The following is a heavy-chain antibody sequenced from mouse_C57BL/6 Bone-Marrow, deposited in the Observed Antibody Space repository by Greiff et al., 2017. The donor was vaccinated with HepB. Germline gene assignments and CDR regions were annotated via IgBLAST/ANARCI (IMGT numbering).Heavy chain of an antibody. J-gene: IGHJ2*01. Sequence: EVQLVESGGGLVKPGGSLKLSCAASGFTLSRSAMSWVRQTPEKRLEWVATISDGGSYTYYPDNVKGRFTISRENAKNNLYLQMSNLKSEDTAMYYCARDRVTTPFDYWGKGTTLTVAS. D-gene: IGHD2-12*01. V-gene: IGHV5-4*01. CDR3: ARDRVTTPFDY. CDR1: GFTLSRSA. CDR2: ISDGGSYT.